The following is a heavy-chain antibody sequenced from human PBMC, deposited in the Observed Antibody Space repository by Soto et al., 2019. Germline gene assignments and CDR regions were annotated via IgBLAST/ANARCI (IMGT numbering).Heavy chain of an antibody. Sequence: SETLSVTCTVSGGSISSYYWSWIRQPPGNGLEWIGYIYYSGSTNYNPSLKSRVTISVDTSKNQFSLKLSSVTAADTAVYYCARGDCSGGSCYLNYYGMDVWGQGTTVTVSS. CDR1: GGSISSYY. D-gene: IGHD2-15*01. CDR2: IYYSGST. J-gene: IGHJ6*02. CDR3: ARGDCSGGSCYLNYYGMDV. V-gene: IGHV4-59*01.